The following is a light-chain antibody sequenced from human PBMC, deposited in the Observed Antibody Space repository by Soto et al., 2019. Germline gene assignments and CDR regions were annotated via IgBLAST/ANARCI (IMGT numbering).Light chain of an antibody. V-gene: IGKV2-28*01. Sequence: DIVMSQAPLSLTVTPGEPSSISCTSSQSLRHSNGFNYVDWYLQNPGQSPQLLIYLGSNRASGVPDRFSGSGSGTDFTLRISRVEAEDVGIYYCMQALQTPWTFGQGTKVDIK. CDR2: LGS. J-gene: IGKJ1*01. CDR1: QSLRHSNGFNY. CDR3: MQALQTPWT.